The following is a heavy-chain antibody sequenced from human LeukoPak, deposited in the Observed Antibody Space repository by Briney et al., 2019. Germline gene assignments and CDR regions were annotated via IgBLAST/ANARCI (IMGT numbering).Heavy chain of an antibody. D-gene: IGHD6-6*01. CDR2: IYYSGST. J-gene: IGHJ4*02. V-gene: IGHV4-59*08. Sequence: TSETLSLTCTVSGGSISSYYGSWLRQPPGKGLEWIGYIYYSGSTNYNPSLKSRVTISVDTSKTQFSLKLSSVTAADTAVYYCARLGSARWFDYWGQGTLVTVSS. CDR1: GGSISSYY. CDR3: ARLGSARWFDY.